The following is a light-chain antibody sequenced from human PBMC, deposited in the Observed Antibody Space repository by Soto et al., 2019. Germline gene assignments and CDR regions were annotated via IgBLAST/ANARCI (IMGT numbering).Light chain of an antibody. V-gene: IGKV1-39*01. CDR2: AAS. J-gene: IGKJ4*01. CDR3: QQSYSTLGT. Sequence: DTQMTQSPSSLSASVGDRVTITCRTSQSIRYYLNWYQQKPGKAPKLLIYAASTLQSGVPSRFSGSGSGTDFTLTISSLQPEDFATYYCQQSYSTLGTFGGGTKVEIK. CDR1: QSIRYY.